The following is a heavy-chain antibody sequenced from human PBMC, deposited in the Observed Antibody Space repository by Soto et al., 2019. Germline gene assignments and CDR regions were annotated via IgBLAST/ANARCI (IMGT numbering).Heavy chain of an antibody. CDR3: ARRPHCSGGICYYGLDN. CDR1: GYTFTNSD. J-gene: IGHJ4*02. V-gene: IGHV1-8*01. CDR2: MNPDSGHA. D-gene: IGHD2-15*01. Sequence: ASVKVSCKASGYTFTNSDINWVRQAPGQGLEWMGWMNPDSGHAAYAQKFQGRVTLTTSTSTSTVYMEMRSLGSEDTAVYYCARRPHCSGGICYYGLDNWGQGALVTVSS.